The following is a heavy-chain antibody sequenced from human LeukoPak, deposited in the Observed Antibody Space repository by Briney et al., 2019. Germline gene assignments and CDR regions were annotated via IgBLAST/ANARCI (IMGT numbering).Heavy chain of an antibody. CDR2: INHSGST. V-gene: IGHV4-34*01. Sequence: SETLSLTCAVYGGSFSGYYWSWIRQPPGKGLEWIGEINHSGSTNYNPSLKSRVTISVDKSKNPLYLKMSSVTAADTAVYYCARDRVKYDYDSSGYSSLEYWGQGTLVTVSS. D-gene: IGHD3-22*01. CDR1: GGSFSGYY. CDR3: ARDRVKYDYDSSGYSSLEY. J-gene: IGHJ4*02.